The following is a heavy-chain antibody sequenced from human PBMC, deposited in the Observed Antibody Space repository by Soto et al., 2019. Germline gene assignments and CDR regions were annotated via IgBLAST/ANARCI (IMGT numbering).Heavy chain of an antibody. D-gene: IGHD2-2*01. CDR1: GFTFSSYW. CDR3: ARDGHCITTSCYGNWFES. Sequence: EVQLVESGGGLVQPGGSLRLSCAASGFTFSSYWMHWVRQLPGKGLVWVSRINNDRSHTSYAESVKGRFTISRDNDRHTLYLEMNSLRAEDTAVYYCARDGHCITTSCYGNWFESWGQGTLVNVSS. V-gene: IGHV3-74*01. CDR2: INNDRSHT. J-gene: IGHJ5*01.